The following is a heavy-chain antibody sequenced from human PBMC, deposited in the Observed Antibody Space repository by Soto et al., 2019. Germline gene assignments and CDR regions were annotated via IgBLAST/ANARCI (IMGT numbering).Heavy chain of an antibody. J-gene: IGHJ6*02. CDR1: GGSFSGYY. CDR2: INHSGST. CDR3: ARGGWSMDV. Sequence: PSETLSLTCAVYGGSFSGYYWSWIRQPPGKGLEWIGEINHSGSTNYNPSLKSRVTISVDTSKNLFSLRLSSVTAADTAVYYCARGGWSMDVWGQGTTVTVSS. D-gene: IGHD2-15*01. V-gene: IGHV4-34*01.